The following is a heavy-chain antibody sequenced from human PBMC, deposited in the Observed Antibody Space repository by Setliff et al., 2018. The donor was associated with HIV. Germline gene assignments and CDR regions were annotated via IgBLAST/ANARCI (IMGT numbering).Heavy chain of an antibody. V-gene: IGHV1-46*01. CDR2: INPSSGST. J-gene: IGHJ3*02. Sequence: GASVKVSCKASGYTFTSYYMHWVRQAPGQGLEWMGIINPSSGSTTYAQKFQGRVTMTRDTPTSTVYMELSSLSSVTAADTAVYYCAGRNDHGDALGAFDIWGQGTMVTVSS. CDR3: AGRNDHGDALGAFDI. CDR1: GYTFTSYY. D-gene: IGHD4-17*01.